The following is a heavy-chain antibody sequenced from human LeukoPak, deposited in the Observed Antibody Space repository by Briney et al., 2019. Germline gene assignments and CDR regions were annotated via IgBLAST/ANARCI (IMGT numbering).Heavy chain of an antibody. CDR3: ARVVGIQIWALNY. CDR2: INSDGSST. Sequence: GGSLRLSCAASGFTFSSYWMFWVRQAPGKGLVCVSRINSDGSSTSYAGSVKGRFTISRDNAKNTLYLQMHSLKADDTAVYYCARVVGIQIWALNYWGQGTLVTVSS. CDR1: GFTFSSYW. V-gene: IGHV3-74*01. D-gene: IGHD5-18*01. J-gene: IGHJ4*02.